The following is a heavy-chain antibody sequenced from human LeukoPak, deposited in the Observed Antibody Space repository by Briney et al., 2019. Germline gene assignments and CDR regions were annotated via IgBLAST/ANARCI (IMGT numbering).Heavy chain of an antibody. Sequence: SETLSLTCTVSGYSISSGYYWGWIRQPPGKGLEWIGSIYHSGSTYYNPSLKSRVTISVDTSKNQFSLKLSPVTAADTAVYYCARVDVAAYDYWGQGTLVTVSS. CDR3: ARVDVAAYDY. J-gene: IGHJ4*02. V-gene: IGHV4-38-2*02. D-gene: IGHD6-13*01. CDR1: GYSISSGYY. CDR2: IYHSGST.